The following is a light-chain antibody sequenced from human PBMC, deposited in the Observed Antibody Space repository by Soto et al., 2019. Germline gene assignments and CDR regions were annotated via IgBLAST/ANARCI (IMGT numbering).Light chain of an antibody. J-gene: IGKJ4*01. V-gene: IGKV1-9*01. Sequence: INLTHSPSFLCASVAQRVTITCRPSQAVPNNMAWYQQKPGKPPKLLIYEESTLHSGVPSRFSGRKSGTQFTLTIDSLQPEDFATYYCQQHNSYPLTFGGGTKVDI. CDR2: EES. CDR1: QAVPNN. CDR3: QQHNSYPLT.